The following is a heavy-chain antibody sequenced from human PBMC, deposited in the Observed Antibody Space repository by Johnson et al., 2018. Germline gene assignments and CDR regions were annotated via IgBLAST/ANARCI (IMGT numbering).Heavy chain of an antibody. V-gene: IGHV1-69*12. CDR2: IIPIFGTA. Sequence: QVQLVQSGAEVKKPGSSVKVSCKASGGTFSNYAISWVRQAPGQGLEWMGGIIPIFGTANYAQKFQGRVTITADESTGTAYMELSSLRSEDTAGYYCGRARYDPSGYSIQHWGKGTLVTVSS. CDR1: GGTFSNYA. D-gene: IGHD3-3*01. CDR3: GRARYDPSGYSIQH. J-gene: IGHJ1*01.